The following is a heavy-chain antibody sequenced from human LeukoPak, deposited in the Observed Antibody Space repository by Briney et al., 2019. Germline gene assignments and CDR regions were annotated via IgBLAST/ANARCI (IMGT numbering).Heavy chain of an antibody. Sequence: GESLKISCKGFGYTFTTYWIGWVRQMPGKGLEWMGIIYPGDSDTRYSPSCQGQFTISADKSISTAYLQWSSLKASDTAMYYCARHLGSSWYLTADYWGQGTLVTVSS. J-gene: IGHJ4*02. CDR3: ARHLGSSWYLTADY. D-gene: IGHD6-13*01. V-gene: IGHV5-51*01. CDR1: GYTFTTYW. CDR2: IYPGDSDT.